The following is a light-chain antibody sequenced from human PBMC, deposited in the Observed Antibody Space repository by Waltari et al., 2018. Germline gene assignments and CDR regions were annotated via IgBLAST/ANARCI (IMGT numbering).Light chain of an antibody. CDR3: QSYDSSLGGV. CDR2: GNN. CDR1: KPHIGAGHA. J-gene: IGLJ3*02. Sequence: QSVLTQPPSVSGAPGKPITHSRPWNKPHIGAGHASHWYQQLQGTAPRLLIYGNNNRPSGVPDRFSGSKSATSASLAITGRQAEDEADYYCQSYDSSLGGVFGGGTKVTVL. V-gene: IGLV1-40*01.